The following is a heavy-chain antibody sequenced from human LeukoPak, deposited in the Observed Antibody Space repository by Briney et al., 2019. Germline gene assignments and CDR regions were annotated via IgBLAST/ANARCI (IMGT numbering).Heavy chain of an antibody. D-gene: IGHD3-22*01. Sequence: SETLSLTRTVSGGSISSSSYYWGWIRQPPGKGLEWIGSIYYSGSTSYNPSLKSRVTISVDTSTHQFSLKLSSVTAADTAVYYCARQAYYDSSGYYSWGQGTLVTVSS. CDR3: ARQAYYDSSGYYS. CDR2: IYYSGST. CDR1: GGSISSSSYY. V-gene: IGHV4-39*01. J-gene: IGHJ4*02.